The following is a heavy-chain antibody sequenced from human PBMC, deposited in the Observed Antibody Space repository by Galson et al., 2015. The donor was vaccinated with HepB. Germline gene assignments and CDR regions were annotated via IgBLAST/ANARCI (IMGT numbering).Heavy chain of an antibody. CDR1: GFTFSTYG. CDR2: IWFDGSNK. J-gene: IGHJ2*01. Sequence: SLRLSCAASGFTFSTYGIHWVRQPPGKGLEWVAVIWFDGSNKYYVDSVKGRFTISRDNSKNTLYLQMNSLRAEDTAVYYCARGDSSGWYGGDWYFDLWGRGTLVTVSS. D-gene: IGHD6-19*01. V-gene: IGHV3-33*01. CDR3: ARGDSSGWYGGDWYFDL.